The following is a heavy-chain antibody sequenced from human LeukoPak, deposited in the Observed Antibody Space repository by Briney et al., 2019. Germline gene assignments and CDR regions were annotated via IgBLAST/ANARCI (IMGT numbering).Heavy chain of an antibody. V-gene: IGHV3-23*01. Sequence: GGSLRLSCAASGFTFSSYAMSWVRQAPGQGLEWVSVISGSGGTTYYADSVKGRFTISRDNSKSTLYLQMNSLRAEDTAIYYCAKGSHSSSWFFYFDLWGQGSLVTVSS. CDR3: AKGSHSSSWFFYFDL. J-gene: IGHJ4*02. CDR1: GFTFSSYA. D-gene: IGHD6-13*01. CDR2: ISGSGGTT.